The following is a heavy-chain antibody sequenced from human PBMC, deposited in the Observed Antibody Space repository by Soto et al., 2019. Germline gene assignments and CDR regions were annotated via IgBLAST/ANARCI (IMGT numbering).Heavy chain of an antibody. Sequence: EVQLMESGGGLVQPGGSLRLSCAASGFTFSSYSMNWVRQAPGKGLEWVSYISTSSSTIYYADSVKGRFTISRDNAKNSLYLQMNSLRAEDTAVYYCARGSSGWYGYFDYWRQGTLVTVSS. V-gene: IGHV3-48*01. CDR3: ARGSSGWYGYFDY. CDR2: ISTSSSTI. J-gene: IGHJ4*02. CDR1: GFTFSSYS. D-gene: IGHD6-19*01.